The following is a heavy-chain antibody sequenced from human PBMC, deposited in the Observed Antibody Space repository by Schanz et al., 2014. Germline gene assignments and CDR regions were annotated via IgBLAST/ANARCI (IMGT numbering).Heavy chain of an antibody. CDR2: ISYEGSKK. J-gene: IGHJ4*02. D-gene: IGHD6-13*01. CDR1: GFTFNDYA. V-gene: IGHV3-30*04. Sequence: QVQLVESGGGVVQPGKSLRLSCAASGFTFNDYAMHWVRQAPGKGLEWVAVISYEGSKKYYPDSVQGRFTISRDNSKNTVYLQMNSLRAEDTAVYYCARDLRNSRPSYYDHWGQGTLVTVSA. CDR3: ARDLRNSRPSYYDH.